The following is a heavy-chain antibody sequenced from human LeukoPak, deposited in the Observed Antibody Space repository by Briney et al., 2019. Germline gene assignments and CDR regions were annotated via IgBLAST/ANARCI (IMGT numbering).Heavy chain of an antibody. D-gene: IGHD6-13*01. Sequence: ASVKVSCKVSGYTLTELSMHWVRQAPGKGLEWMGGFDPEDGETIYAQKFQGRVTMTEDTSTDTAYMELSSLRSEDTAVYYCARDPLSASIAAAGTEPYFQHWGQGTLVTVSS. V-gene: IGHV1-24*01. CDR3: ARDPLSASIAAAGTEPYFQH. CDR2: FDPEDGET. CDR1: GYTLTELS. J-gene: IGHJ1*01.